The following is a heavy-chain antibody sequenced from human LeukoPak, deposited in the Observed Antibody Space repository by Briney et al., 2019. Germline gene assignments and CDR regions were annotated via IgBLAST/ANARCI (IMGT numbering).Heavy chain of an antibody. D-gene: IGHD3-3*01. CDR1: GGSISSSSYY. Sequence: SETLSLTCTVSGGSISSSSYYWGWIRQPPGKGLEWIGSLYYSGGTYYNPSLKSRVTISVDTSKNQFSLKLSSVTAADTAVYYCARVPKYYDFWSGPPGGYFDYWGQGTLVTVSS. CDR2: LYYSGGT. J-gene: IGHJ4*02. V-gene: IGHV4-39*01. CDR3: ARVPKYYDFWSGPPGGYFDY.